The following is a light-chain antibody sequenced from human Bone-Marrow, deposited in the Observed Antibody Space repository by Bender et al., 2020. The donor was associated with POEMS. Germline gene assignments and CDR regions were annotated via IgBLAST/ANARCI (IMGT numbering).Light chain of an antibody. V-gene: IGLV2-14*01. Sequence: QSALTQPASVSGSPGQSITISCTGTSSDVGGYNYVSWYQQHPGEVPKLLIYDVSYRPSGVSNRFSGSKSGNTASLTISGIQTEDEADYYCSSYTSSYTLVFGTGTKVTVL. CDR2: DVS. CDR1: SSDVGGYNY. J-gene: IGLJ1*01. CDR3: SSYTSSYTLV.